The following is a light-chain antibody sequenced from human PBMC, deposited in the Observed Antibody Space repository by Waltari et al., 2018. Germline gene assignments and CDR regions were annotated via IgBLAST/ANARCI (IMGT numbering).Light chain of an antibody. CDR2: AAS. V-gene: IGKV3-20*01. J-gene: IGKJ4*01. CDR1: QSVSSTY. Sequence: EIVLTQSPGTLSLSPGEGATLSCRASQSVSSTYLAWYQQKPGQTPRLLMYAASSRATGIPDRFSGSWSGTDFTLTISRLEPEDFAVYYCQQYGTSPLTFGGGTKVEIK. CDR3: QQYGTSPLT.